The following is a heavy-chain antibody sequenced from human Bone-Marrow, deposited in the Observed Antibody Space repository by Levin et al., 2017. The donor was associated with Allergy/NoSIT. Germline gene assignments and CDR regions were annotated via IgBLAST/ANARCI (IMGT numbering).Heavy chain of an antibody. V-gene: IGHV3-21*06. CDR2: ISSGSRYI. CDR1: GFTFSSYS. D-gene: IGHD3-9*01. Sequence: GGSLRLSCAASGFTFSSYSMNWVRQAPGNGLEWVSSISSGSRYIYYADSVKGRFTISRDDARNSLYLQMNSLRAKDTALYYCARDFEGQRNCWGQGALVTVSA. CDR3: ARDFEGQRNC. J-gene: IGHJ4*02.